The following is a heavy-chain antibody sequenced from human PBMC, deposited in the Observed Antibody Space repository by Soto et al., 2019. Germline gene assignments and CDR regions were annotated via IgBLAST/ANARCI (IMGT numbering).Heavy chain of an antibody. V-gene: IGHV1-69*04. Sequence: SVKVSCTGDGGIGNRYTITWVRQAPGQELEWMGRIIPMFGIASYAQNFQGRVTITADKSTSTAYMELSSLRSEDTAVYYCARDSGRSDVVPAVISVMDVWGQGTTVTVSS. CDR2: IIPMFGIA. J-gene: IGHJ6*02. CDR1: GGIGNRYT. CDR3: ARDSGRSDVVPAVISVMDV. D-gene: IGHD2-2*01.